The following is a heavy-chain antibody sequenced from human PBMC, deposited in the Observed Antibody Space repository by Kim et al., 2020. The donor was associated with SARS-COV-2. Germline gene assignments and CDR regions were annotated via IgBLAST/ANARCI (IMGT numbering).Heavy chain of an antibody. Sequence: GGSLRLSCAASGFTFSDYNMNWVRQPPGKGLEWVSYISSSGTTIYYTDSVKGRFTISRDNAKKSLYLQMDSLRAEDTAVYYCATNEPYWGQGTLVTVSS. J-gene: IGHJ4*02. D-gene: IGHD1-1*01. CDR2: ISSSGTTI. CDR1: GFTFSDYN. CDR3: ATNEPY. V-gene: IGHV3-48*03.